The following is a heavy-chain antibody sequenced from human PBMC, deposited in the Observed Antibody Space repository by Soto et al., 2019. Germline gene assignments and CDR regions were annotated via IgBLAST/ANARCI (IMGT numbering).Heavy chain of an antibody. J-gene: IGHJ3*02. CDR2: FDPEDGET. D-gene: IGHD3-22*01. CDR3: ATGIYDSSGYFEPPPTHDAFDI. V-gene: IGHV1-24*01. CDR1: GYTLTELS. Sequence: GASVKVSCKVSGYTLTELSMHWVRQAPGKGLEWMGGFDPEDGETIYAQKFQGRVTMTEDTSTDTAYMELSSLRSEDTAVYYCATGIYDSSGYFEPPPTHDAFDIWGQGTMVTVSS.